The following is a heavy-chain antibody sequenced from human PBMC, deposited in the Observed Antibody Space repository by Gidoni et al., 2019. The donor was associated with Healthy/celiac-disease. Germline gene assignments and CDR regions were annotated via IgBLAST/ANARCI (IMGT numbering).Heavy chain of an antibody. D-gene: IGHD1-26*01. V-gene: IGHV3-15*01. CDR1: GVTYSNAW. CDR2: IKSITDGGTT. J-gene: IGHJ4*02. Sequence: EEQQVEYGGGWVKPGGSIRISCAAAGVTYSNAWMSCVRQAPGQGRKWVGRIKSITDGGTTDYAAPVKGRFTISSDDSKNTLYLQMNSLKTADTAVYYCTAAIVGASRVFDYWGQGTLVTVSS. CDR3: TAAIVGASRVFDY.